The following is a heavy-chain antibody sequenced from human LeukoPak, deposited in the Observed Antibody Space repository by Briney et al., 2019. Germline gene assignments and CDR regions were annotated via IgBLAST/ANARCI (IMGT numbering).Heavy chain of an antibody. Sequence: PSETLSLTCAVYVGSFSGYYWSDIRQSPGKGLEWIGEINDGGSTKYNPSLKSRVTLSVDPSKNQFSLKLSSVTAADTAVYYCARGDLDYWGQGTLVTVSS. CDR1: VGSFSGYY. CDR2: INDGGST. CDR3: ARGDLDY. V-gene: IGHV4-34*01. J-gene: IGHJ4*02.